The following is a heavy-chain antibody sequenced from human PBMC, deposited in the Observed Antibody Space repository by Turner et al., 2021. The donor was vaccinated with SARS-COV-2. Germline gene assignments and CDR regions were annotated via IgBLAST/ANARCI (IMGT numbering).Heavy chain of an antibody. CDR2: FDPEDGET. J-gene: IGHJ4*02. D-gene: IGHD2-21*02. CDR3: ATGYAYCGGDCSIHY. CDR1: GYTLTELS. V-gene: IGHV1-24*01. Sequence: QAHLVQSGAEVKKPGASVKVSCKVSGYTLTELSMHWVRQAPGKGLEWMGGFDPEDGETIYAQKFQGRVTMTEDTSTDTAYMELSSLRSEDTALYYCATGYAYCGGDCSIHYWGQGTLVTVSS.